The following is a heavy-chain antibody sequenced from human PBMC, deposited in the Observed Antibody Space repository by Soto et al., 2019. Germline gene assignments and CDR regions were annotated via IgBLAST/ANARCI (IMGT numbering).Heavy chain of an antibody. CDR1: GYSFTSYW. V-gene: IGHV5-10-1*01. Sequence: GESLKISCKGSGYSFTSYWISWVRQMPGKGLEWMGRIDPSDSYTNYSPSFQGHVTISADKSISTAYLQWSSLKASDTAKYYCARHGDLDTGDSYGMDVWGQGTTVTVS. J-gene: IGHJ6*02. CDR2: IDPSDSYT. D-gene: IGHD5-18*01. CDR3: ARHGDLDTGDSYGMDV.